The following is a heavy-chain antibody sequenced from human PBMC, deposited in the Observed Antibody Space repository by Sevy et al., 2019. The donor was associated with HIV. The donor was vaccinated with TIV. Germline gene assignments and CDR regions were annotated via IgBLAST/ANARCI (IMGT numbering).Heavy chain of an antibody. CDR3: AKDAHYGSGRVALLDY. CDR1: GFIFDSYG. Sequence: GGSLRLSCAASGFIFDSYGMSWVRQAPGKGLEWVSAISGSGGTTYYADSVKGRFTISRDNSKNTVYLQMNSLRVEDTAVYYCAKDAHYGSGRVALLDYWGQGTLVTVSS. CDR2: ISGSGGTT. V-gene: IGHV3-23*01. D-gene: IGHD3-10*01. J-gene: IGHJ4*02.